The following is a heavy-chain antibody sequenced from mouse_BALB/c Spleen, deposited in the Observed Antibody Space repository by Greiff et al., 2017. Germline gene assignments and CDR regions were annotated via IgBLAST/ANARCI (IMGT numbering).Heavy chain of an antibody. D-gene: IGHD2-4*01. Sequence: VQLQQSGAELVKPGASVKLSCKASGYTFTSYYMSWVKQRPGQGLEWIGGINPSNGGTNFNEKFKSKSTLTVDKSSSTAYMQLSSLTSEDSAFYYCTKEDYDGPCFAYWGQGTLVTVSA. CDR3: TKEDYDGPCFAY. CDR1: GYTFTSYY. CDR2: INPSNGGT. V-gene: IGHV1S81*02. J-gene: IGHJ3*01.